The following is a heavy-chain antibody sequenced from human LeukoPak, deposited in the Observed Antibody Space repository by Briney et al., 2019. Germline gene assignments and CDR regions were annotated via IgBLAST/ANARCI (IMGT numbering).Heavy chain of an antibody. J-gene: IGHJ4*02. D-gene: IGHD2-2*02. CDR1: GDSVSSNSAA. CDR2: AYYRSKWYN. CDR3: ARGNAGYIDY. Sequence: SQTLSLTCAISGDSVSSNSAAWNWIGQSPSRGLEWLGRAYYRSKWYNGYAVSVKSRITINPDTSKNQFSLQLKSVTPEDTAVYYCARGNAGYIDYWGQGTLVTVSS. V-gene: IGHV6-1*01.